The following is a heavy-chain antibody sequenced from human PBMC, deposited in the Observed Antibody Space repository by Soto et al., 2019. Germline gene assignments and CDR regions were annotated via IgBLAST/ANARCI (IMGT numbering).Heavy chain of an antibody. CDR3: ARFKTTVTTKYFDY. CDR1: GGSISSGGYS. V-gene: IGHV4-30-2*01. D-gene: IGHD4-4*01. CDR2: IYHSGST. Sequence: SETLSLTCAVSGGSISSGGYSWSWIRQPPGKGLEWIGYIYHSGSTYYNPSLKSRVTISVDRSKNQFSLKLSSVTAPATAVYYCARFKTTVTTKYFDYWGQGTLVTVSS. J-gene: IGHJ4*02.